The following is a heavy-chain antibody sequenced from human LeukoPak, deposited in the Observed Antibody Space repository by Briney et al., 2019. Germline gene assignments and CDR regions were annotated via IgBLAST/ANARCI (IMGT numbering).Heavy chain of an antibody. J-gene: IGHJ4*02. D-gene: IGHD3-22*01. Sequence: SETLSLTCAVYGGSSSGYYWSWIRQPPGKGLEWIGEINHSGSTNYNPSLKSRVTISVDTSKNQFSLKLSSVTAADTAVYYCARLPVYYYDSSGYYELMAFDYWGQGTLVTVSS. CDR3: ARLPVYYYDSSGYYELMAFDY. CDR1: GGSSSGYY. CDR2: INHSGST. V-gene: IGHV4-34*01.